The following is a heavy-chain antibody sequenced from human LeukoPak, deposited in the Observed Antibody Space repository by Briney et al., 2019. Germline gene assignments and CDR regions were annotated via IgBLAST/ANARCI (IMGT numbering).Heavy chain of an antibody. CDR2: ISGSGGST. Sequence: GGSLRLSCAASGFTFSSYAMSWVRQAPGKGLEWGSAISGSGGSTYYADSVKGRVTISRDNSKTTLYLQMNSLRAEDTAVYYCANGRWLVSNWFDPWGQGTLVTVSS. CDR3: ANGRWLVSNWFDP. J-gene: IGHJ5*02. V-gene: IGHV3-23*01. CDR1: GFTFSSYA. D-gene: IGHD6-19*01.